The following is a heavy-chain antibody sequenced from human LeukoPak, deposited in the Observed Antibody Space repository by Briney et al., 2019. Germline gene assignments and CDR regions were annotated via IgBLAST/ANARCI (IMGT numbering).Heavy chain of an antibody. Sequence: ASVKVSCRASGGTFSSYAVSWVRQAPGQGLEWMGGIIPIFGTANYAQKFQGRVTITADESTSTAYMELSSLRSEDTAVYYCARGRSSSWTCFDYWGQGTLVTVSS. CDR2: IIPIFGTA. CDR3: ARGRSSSWTCFDY. V-gene: IGHV1-69*13. D-gene: IGHD6-13*01. CDR1: GGTFSSYA. J-gene: IGHJ4*02.